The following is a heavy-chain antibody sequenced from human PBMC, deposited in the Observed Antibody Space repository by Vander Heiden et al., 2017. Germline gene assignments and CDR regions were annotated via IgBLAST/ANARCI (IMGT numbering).Heavy chain of an antibody. J-gene: IGHJ4*02. CDR2: IWNDGSNK. Sequence: QVQLVESGGGVVQPGRSLRLSCAASGFTFSSSGMHWVRQAPGKGLEWVAFIWNDGSNKYYADSVKGRFTISRDNYKTTLYLQMNSLRAEDTAVYYCARALSSGWSLFDHWGQGALVTVSS. CDR1: GFTFSSSG. CDR3: ARALSSGWSLFDH. D-gene: IGHD6-19*01. V-gene: IGHV3-33*01.